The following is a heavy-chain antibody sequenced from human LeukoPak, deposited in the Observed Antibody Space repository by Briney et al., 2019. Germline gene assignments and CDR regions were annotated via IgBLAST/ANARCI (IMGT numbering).Heavy chain of an antibody. CDR3: ARGDNYYDSSGYISDGMDV. D-gene: IGHD3-22*01. CDR1: GYTFTGYY. J-gene: IGHJ6*02. Sequence: SVKVSCKASGYTFTGYYMHWVRQAPGQGLDWMGGIIPIFGTANYAQKFQGRVTITADESTSTAYMELSSLRSEDTAVYYCARGDNYYDSSGYISDGMDVWGQGTTVTVSS. V-gene: IGHV1-69*13. CDR2: IIPIFGTA.